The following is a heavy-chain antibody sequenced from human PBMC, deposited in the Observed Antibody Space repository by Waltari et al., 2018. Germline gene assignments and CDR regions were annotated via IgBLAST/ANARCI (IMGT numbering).Heavy chain of an antibody. V-gene: IGHV3-7*01. CDR3: AGSRDSTPYYYFGMDV. CDR1: TLTITTYW. Sequence: EVQLVESGGGLVRPGGSQRLSCAASTLTITTYWMTWVRQAPGRGLEGVASINQEGDERYYVGCVKGRFIISRDNAKKSLYLQMDSLRVEDSAVYYCAGSRDSTPYYYFGMDVWGQGTVLTVS. J-gene: IGHJ6*02. CDR2: INQEGDER. D-gene: IGHD3-22*01.